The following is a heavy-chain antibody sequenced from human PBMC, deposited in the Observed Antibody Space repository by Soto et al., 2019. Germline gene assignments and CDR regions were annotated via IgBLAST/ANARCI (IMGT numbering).Heavy chain of an antibody. J-gene: IGHJ6*02. V-gene: IGHV1-18*01. Sequence: ASVKVSFKASGYTFTSYGISWVRQAPGQWLELMGWISAYNGNTNYAQKLQGRVTMTTDTSTSTAYMELRSLRSDNTAVYYCARILSEMDVWGQGTTVTVSS. CDR3: ARILSEMDV. D-gene: IGHD3-3*01. CDR1: GYTFTSYG. CDR2: ISAYNGNT.